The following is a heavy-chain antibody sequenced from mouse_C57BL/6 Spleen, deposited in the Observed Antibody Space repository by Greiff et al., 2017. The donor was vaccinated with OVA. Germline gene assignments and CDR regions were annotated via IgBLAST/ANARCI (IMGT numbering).Heavy chain of an antibody. CDR3: ARGNYYSNYDAMDY. V-gene: IGHV1-39*01. J-gene: IGHJ4*01. D-gene: IGHD2-5*01. CDR2: INPNYGTT. Sequence: EVQLQQSGPELVKPGASLKISCKASGSSFTDYNMNWVNQSNGKSLEWIGVINPNYGTTSYNQKFKGKATLTVDQSSSTAYMQLNSLTSEDSAVYYCARGNYYSNYDAMDYWGQGTSVTVSS. CDR1: GSSFTDYN.